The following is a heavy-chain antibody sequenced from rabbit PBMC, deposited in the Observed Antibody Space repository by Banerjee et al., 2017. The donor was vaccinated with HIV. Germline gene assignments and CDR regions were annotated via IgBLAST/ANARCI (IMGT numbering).Heavy chain of an antibody. CDR2: IDAGDGST. CDR1: GFSFTSGYW. J-gene: IGHJ4*01. D-gene: IGHD2-1*01. CDR3: ARGSYDDYGDWDSFNL. Sequence: QEQLEESGGDLVKPEGSLTLTCTASGFSFTSGYWICWVRQAPGKGPEWIACIDAGDGSTDYASWAKGRFTISKTSSTTVTLQMTSLTAADTATYFCARGSYDDYGDWDSFNLWGPGTLVTVS. V-gene: IGHV1S45*01.